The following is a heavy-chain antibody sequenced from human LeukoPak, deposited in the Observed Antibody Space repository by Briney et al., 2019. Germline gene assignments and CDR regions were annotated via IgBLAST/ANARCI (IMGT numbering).Heavy chain of an antibody. J-gene: IGHJ4*02. CDR1: GYTFTNYD. CDR3: ARGLDRYCSSTSC. V-gene: IGHV1-8*03. Sequence: PRASVKVACKASGYTFTNYDINWVRQAPGQGLEWMGRMNPNSGNTGYAQKFQGRVTITRNTSISKAYMELSSLRSEDTAVYYCARGLDRYCSSTSCWGQGTLVTVSS. CDR2: MNPNSGNT. D-gene: IGHD2-2*01.